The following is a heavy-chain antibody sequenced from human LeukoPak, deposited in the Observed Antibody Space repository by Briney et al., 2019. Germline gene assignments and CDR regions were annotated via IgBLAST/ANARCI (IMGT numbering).Heavy chain of an antibody. V-gene: IGHV4-34*01. CDR1: GRSFSGDY. Sequence: PSETLSLTCAVYGRSFSGDYWSWIRQPPGKGLEWIGEINHSGSTNYNPSLKSRVTISVDTSKNQFSLKLTSVTAADTAVYYCARAKGMTGSYFDSWGQGTLVTVSS. CDR3: ARAKGMTGSYFDS. J-gene: IGHJ4*02. D-gene: IGHD3-9*01. CDR2: INHSGST.